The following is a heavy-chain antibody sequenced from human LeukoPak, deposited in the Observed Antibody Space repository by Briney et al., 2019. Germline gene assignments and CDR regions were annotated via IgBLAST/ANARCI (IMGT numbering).Heavy chain of an antibody. J-gene: IGHJ6*03. CDR2: IIPIFGTA. V-gene: IGHV1-69*01. D-gene: IGHD3-3*01. Sequence: SVKVSCKASGGTFSSYAISWVRQAPGQGLEWMGGIIPIFGTANYAQKFQGRVTITADESTSTAYMELSSLRSEDTAVYYCARASYYDFWSGYYSFYMDVWGKGTTVTVSS. CDR1: GGTFSSYA. CDR3: ARASYYDFWSGYYSFYMDV.